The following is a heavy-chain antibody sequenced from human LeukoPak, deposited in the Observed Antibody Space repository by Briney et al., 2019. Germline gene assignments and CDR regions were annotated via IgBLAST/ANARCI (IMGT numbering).Heavy chain of an antibody. V-gene: IGHV3-23*01. CDR1: GFTFSSYA. D-gene: IGHD3-10*01. CDR2: ISGSGGST. Sequence: GGSLRLSCAASGFTFSSYAMSWVRQAPGKGLEWVSAISGSGGSTYYADSVKGRFTISRDNSKNTLYLQMNSLRAEDTAVYYCAKGSQAGPHKLWFGELLLPFDYWGQGTLVTVSS. CDR3: AKGSQAGPHKLWFGELLLPFDY. J-gene: IGHJ4*02.